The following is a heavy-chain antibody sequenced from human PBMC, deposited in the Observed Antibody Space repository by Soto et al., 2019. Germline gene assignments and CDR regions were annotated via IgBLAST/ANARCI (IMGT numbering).Heavy chain of an antibody. D-gene: IGHD5-18*01. CDR1: GYSFAGYW. J-gene: IGHJ4*02. V-gene: IGHV5-10-1*01. Sequence: GESLKISCKGSGYSFAGYWITWVRQKPGKGLEWMGRIDPSDSQTYYSPSFRGHVTISVTKSITTVFLQWSSLRVSDTAMYYCARQIYDADTGPNFQYYFDSWGQGTPVTVSS. CDR3: ARQIYDADTGPNFQYYFDS. CDR2: IDPSDSQT.